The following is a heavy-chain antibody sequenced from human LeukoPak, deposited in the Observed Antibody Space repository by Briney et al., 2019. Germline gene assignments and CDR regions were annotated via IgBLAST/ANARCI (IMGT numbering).Heavy chain of an antibody. J-gene: IGHJ6*03. CDR1: GGSISSYY. CDR2: IYYSGST. CDR3: ARASLPHYDFWSGYNMDV. Sequence: SETLSLTCTVPGGSISSYYWSWIRQPPGKGLEWIGYIYYSGSTNYNPSLKSRVTISVDTSKNQFSLKLSSVTAADTAVYYCARASLPHYDFWSGYNMDVWGKGTTVTVSS. V-gene: IGHV4-59*01. D-gene: IGHD3-3*01.